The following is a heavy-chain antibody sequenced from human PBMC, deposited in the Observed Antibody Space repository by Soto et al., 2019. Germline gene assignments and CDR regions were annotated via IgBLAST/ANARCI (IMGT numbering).Heavy chain of an antibody. Sequence: GASVKVSCKASGYTFTSYGISWVRQAPGQGLEWMGWISAYNGNTNYAQKLQGRVTMTTDTSTSTAYMELRSLRSDDTAVYYCARDPDYDFWSGYYSSAPRAFDIWGQGTMVTVSS. V-gene: IGHV1-18*04. CDR1: GYTFTSYG. D-gene: IGHD3-3*01. CDR2: ISAYNGNT. J-gene: IGHJ3*02. CDR3: ARDPDYDFWSGYYSSAPRAFDI.